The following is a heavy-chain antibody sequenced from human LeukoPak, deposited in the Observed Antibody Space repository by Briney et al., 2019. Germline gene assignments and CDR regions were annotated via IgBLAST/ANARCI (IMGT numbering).Heavy chain of an antibody. V-gene: IGHV4-34*01. D-gene: IGHD6-19*01. Sequence: SETLSLTCAVYGGSFSGYYWSWIRQPPGKGLEWIGEINHSGSTNYNPSLKSRVTISVDTSKNQFSLKLSSVTAADTAVYYCASGGSGWPNWFDPWGQGTLVTVSS. J-gene: IGHJ5*02. CDR1: GGSFSGYY. CDR2: INHSGST. CDR3: ASGGSGWPNWFDP.